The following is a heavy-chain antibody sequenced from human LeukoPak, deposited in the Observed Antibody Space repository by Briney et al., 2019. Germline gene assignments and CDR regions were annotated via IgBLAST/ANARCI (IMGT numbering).Heavy chain of an antibody. V-gene: IGHV3-21*01. CDR3: ARDRGVWFGELCDY. CDR1: GFTFSSYS. Sequence: GGSLRLSCAASGFTFSSYSMNWVRQAPGKGLEWVSSISSSSSYIYYADSVKGRFTISRDNAKNSLYLQMNSLRAEDTAVYYCARDRGVWFGELCDYWGQGTLVTVSS. D-gene: IGHD3-10*01. J-gene: IGHJ4*02. CDR2: ISSSSSYI.